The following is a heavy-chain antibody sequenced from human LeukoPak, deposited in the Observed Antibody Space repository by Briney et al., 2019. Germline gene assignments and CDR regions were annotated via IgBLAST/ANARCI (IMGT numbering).Heavy chain of an antibody. CDR1: GYSISSGYY. CDR2: INHSGST. Sequence: SETLSLTCTVSGYSISSGYYWSWARQPPGKGLEWIGEINHSGSTNYNPSLKSRVTISVDTSKNQFSLKLSSVTAADTAVYYCARRRGYSYGLGYYYYYYMGVWGKGTTVTISS. D-gene: IGHD5-18*01. CDR3: ARRRGYSYGLGYYYYYYMGV. V-gene: IGHV4-38-2*02. J-gene: IGHJ6*03.